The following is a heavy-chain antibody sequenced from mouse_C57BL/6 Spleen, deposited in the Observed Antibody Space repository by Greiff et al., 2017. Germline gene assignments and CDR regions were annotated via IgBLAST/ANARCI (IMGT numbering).Heavy chain of an antibody. CDR3: ARGGLYGSSYGYFDV. CDR1: GYTFTDYN. Sequence: EVKLQESGPELVKPGASVKMSCKASGYTFTDYNMHWVKQSHGKSLEWIGYINPNNGGTSYNQKFKGKATLTVNKSSSTAYMELRSLTSEDSAVYYCARGGLYGSSYGYFDVWGTGTTVTVSS. D-gene: IGHD1-1*01. V-gene: IGHV1-22*01. J-gene: IGHJ1*03. CDR2: INPNNGGT.